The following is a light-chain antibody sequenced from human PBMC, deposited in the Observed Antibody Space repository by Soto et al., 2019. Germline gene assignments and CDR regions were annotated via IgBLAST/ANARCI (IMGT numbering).Light chain of an antibody. CDR3: QTWGAGIHVV. V-gene: IGLV4-69*01. CDR1: SGHSHFA. J-gene: IGLJ2*01. CDR2: LNSDGSH. Sequence: QPVLTQSPSASASLGASVKLTCTLTSGHSHFAIAWHQQQPEKGPRYLMKLNSDGSHTKGDGIPDRFSGSTSGAERYLTISSLQSEDEADYYCQTWGAGIHVVFGGGTKLTVL.